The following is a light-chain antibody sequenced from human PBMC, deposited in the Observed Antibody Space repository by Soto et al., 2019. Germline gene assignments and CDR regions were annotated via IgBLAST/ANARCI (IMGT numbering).Light chain of an antibody. Sequence: DIQMTQSPSTLSASVGDRVTITCRASQSISSWLAWYQQKPGKAPKLLIYKASNLDSGVPARFSGGGSGTEFTLTISSLQPDDFATYYCQQYNSYLWTFGQGTKVEIK. CDR2: KAS. CDR1: QSISSW. V-gene: IGKV1-5*03. CDR3: QQYNSYLWT. J-gene: IGKJ1*01.